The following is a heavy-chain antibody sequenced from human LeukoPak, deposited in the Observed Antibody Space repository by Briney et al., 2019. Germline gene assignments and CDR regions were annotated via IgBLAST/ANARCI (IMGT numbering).Heavy chain of an antibody. V-gene: IGHV4-61*01. J-gene: IGHJ4*02. Sequence: PSETLSLTCTVSGGSVNSGTYYWRWIRQPPGKGLEWIGYIYFSGSTNYNPSLKSRVTISVDTSKNQFSLKRSSVTAADTAVYYCARARNSGSYHYWGQGTLVTVSS. CDR3: ARARNSGSYHY. CDR2: IYFSGST. D-gene: IGHD1-26*01. CDR1: GGSVNSGTYY.